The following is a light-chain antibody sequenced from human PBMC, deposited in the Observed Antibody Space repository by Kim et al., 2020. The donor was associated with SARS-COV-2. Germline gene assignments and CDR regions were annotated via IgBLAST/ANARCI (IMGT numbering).Light chain of an antibody. CDR1: QDIKNY. CDR3: QQSNSPYT. J-gene: IGKJ2*01. CDR2: AAS. Sequence: LSASVGDRVTITGRASQDIKNYLAWYQQIPGRAPKLLIYAASTLQSGVPSRFSGSGSGTDFTLTISALQPEDFGDYHCQQSNSPYTFGQGTKVEI. V-gene: IGKV1-9*01.